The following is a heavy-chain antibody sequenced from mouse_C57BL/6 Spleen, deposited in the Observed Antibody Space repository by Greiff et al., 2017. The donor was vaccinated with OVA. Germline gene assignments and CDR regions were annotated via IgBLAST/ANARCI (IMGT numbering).Heavy chain of an antibody. J-gene: IGHJ2*01. Sequence: DVKLVESGGDLVKPGGSLKLSCAASGFTFSSYGMSWVRQTPDKRLEWVATISSGGSYTYYPDSVKGRFTISRDNAKNTLYLQMSSLKSEDTAMYYCARVSGYYFDYWGQGTTLTVSS. CDR3: ARVSGYYFDY. D-gene: IGHD3-1*01. CDR1: GFTFSSYG. V-gene: IGHV5-6*02. CDR2: ISSGGSYT.